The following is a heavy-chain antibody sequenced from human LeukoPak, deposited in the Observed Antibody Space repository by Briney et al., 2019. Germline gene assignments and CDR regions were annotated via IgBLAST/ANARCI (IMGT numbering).Heavy chain of an antibody. CDR2: IIPIFGTA. Sequence: SVKVSCKASGGTFSSYAISWVRQAPGQGLEWMGGIIPIFGTANYAQKFQGRVTITTDESTSTAYMELSSLRSEDTAVYYCAKDKGVGDWSEYFQHWGQGTLVTVSS. CDR3: AKDKGVGDWSEYFQH. CDR1: GGTFSSYA. J-gene: IGHJ1*01. D-gene: IGHD1-26*01. V-gene: IGHV1-69*05.